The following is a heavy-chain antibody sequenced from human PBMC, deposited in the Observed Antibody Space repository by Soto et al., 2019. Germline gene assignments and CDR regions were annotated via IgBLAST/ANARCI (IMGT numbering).Heavy chain of an antibody. CDR2: MYHSGST. CDR3: ATLPPRIELTVLPIPT. CDR1: GGSISSTNW. V-gene: IGHV4-4*02. J-gene: IGHJ4*02. D-gene: IGHD2-2*02. Sequence: QVQLRQSGPGLVKPSGTLSLTCAVSGGSISSTNWWSWVRQSPGKGLEWIGEMYHSGSTNYNPSLRGRVTSSVDKSNNQFSLKIRSVTAADTASDYCATLPPRIELTVLPIPTWGQGTLVTVSS.